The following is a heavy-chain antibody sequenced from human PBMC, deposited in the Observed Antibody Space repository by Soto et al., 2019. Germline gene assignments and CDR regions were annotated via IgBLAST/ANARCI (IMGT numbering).Heavy chain of an antibody. CDR1: GGSISSSFYY. J-gene: IGHJ4*02. D-gene: IGHD4-17*01. CDR3: ARQFSVYGDYGRYFDF. Sequence: SETLSLTCPVSGGSISSSFYYWGWLRQPPGKGLEWIGTIYYSGSTYYNPSLKSRVTISVDTSKNQFSLKLSSVTAADTAVYYCARQFSVYGDYGRYFDFWGQGTLVTVSS. CDR2: IYYSGST. V-gene: IGHV4-39*01.